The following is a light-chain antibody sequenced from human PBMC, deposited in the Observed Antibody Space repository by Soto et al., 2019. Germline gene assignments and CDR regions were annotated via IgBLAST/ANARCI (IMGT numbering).Light chain of an antibody. Sequence: DIQMTQSPSTLSASVGDRVTITCRASHSISSWLAWYQQKPGKAPKLLIYDASSLESGVRRKFSGSGSGTELSLTITSRHPGDVPTYYDQQYNSYHWAFGEGSKLEIK. CDR1: HSISSW. CDR2: DAS. J-gene: IGKJ2*01. V-gene: IGKV1-5*01. CDR3: QQYNSYHWA.